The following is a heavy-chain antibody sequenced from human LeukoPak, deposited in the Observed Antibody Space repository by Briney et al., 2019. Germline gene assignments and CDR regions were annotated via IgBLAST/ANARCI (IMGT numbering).Heavy chain of an antibody. J-gene: IGHJ6*02. Sequence: SETLSLTCSVSIGSISSSKWWSWVRQSPVKGLEWIGEIYLYGTTNYNPSFTSRVTMSVDRSRNQFSLKLTSVTAADTAVYYCARQKWEQQGRDYYFNGLDVWGPGSTVIVSS. CDR1: IGSISSSKW. D-gene: IGHD1/OR15-1a*01. CDR3: ARQKWEQQGRDYYFNGLDV. CDR2: IYLYGTT. V-gene: IGHV4-4*02.